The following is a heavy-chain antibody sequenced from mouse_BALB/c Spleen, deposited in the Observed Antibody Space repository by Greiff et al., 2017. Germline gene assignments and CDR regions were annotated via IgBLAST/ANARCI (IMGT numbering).Heavy chain of an antibody. CDR2: IRNKANGYTT. J-gene: IGHJ4*01. CDR3: ARDIEVYPWYYAMDY. CDR1: GFTFTDYY. Sequence: EVQVVESGGGLVQPGGSLRLSCATSGFTFTDYYMSWVRQPPGKALEWLGFIRNKANGYTTEYSASVKGRFTISRDNSQSILYLQMNTLRAEDSATYYCARDIEVYPWYYAMDYWGQGTSVTVSS. V-gene: IGHV7-3*02.